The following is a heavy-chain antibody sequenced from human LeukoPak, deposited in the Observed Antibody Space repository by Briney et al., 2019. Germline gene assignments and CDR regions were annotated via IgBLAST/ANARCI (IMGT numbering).Heavy chain of an antibody. J-gene: IGHJ5*02. CDR2: ISGSGGST. CDR1: GFTFSSYA. CDR3: AKEAYVLRFLEWPDNWFDP. Sequence: GGSLRLSCAASGFTFSSYAMIWVRQAPGKGLEWVSAISGSGGSTYYADSVKGRFTISRDNSKNTLYLQMNSLRAEDTALYYCAKEAYVLRFLEWPDNWFDPWGQGTLVTVSS. D-gene: IGHD3-3*01. V-gene: IGHV3-23*01.